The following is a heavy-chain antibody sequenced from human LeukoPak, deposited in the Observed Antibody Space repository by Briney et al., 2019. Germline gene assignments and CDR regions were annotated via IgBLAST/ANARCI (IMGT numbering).Heavy chain of an antibody. V-gene: IGHV1-69*13. D-gene: IGHD3-22*01. CDR3: STYYYDSSGYYSFDY. CDR2: IIPIFGTA. CDR1: GGTFSSYA. Sequence: SVKVSCKASGGTFSSYAISWVRQAPGQGLEWMGGIIPIFGTANYAQKFQGRVTITADESTSIAYMELSSLRSEDTAVYYCSTYYYDSSGYYSFDYWGQGTLVTVSS. J-gene: IGHJ4*02.